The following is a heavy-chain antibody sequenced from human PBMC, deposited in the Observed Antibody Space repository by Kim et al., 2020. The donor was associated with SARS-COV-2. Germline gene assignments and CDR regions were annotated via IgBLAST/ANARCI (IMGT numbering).Heavy chain of an antibody. D-gene: IGHD3-3*01. CDR3: ARGRFTTIVGVTIGSGGFD. J-gene: IGHJ2*01. CDR1: GYTFTRYD. CDR2: MNPNSGNT. V-gene: IGHV1-8*01. Sequence: ASVKVSCKAAGYTFTRYDINWVRQAPGQGFEWMGWMNPNSGNTGYAQKFQGRVTMTSDTSIKTAYMELSGLRFEDTAFYYCARGRFTTIVGVTIGSGGFD.